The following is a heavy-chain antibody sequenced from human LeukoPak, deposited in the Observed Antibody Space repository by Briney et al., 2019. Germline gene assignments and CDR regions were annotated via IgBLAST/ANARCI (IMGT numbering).Heavy chain of an antibody. CDR1: GFTFSSYA. CDR3: AKRPYYYGSGTDGWFDP. D-gene: IGHD3-10*01. Sequence: GGSLRLSCAASGFTFSSYAMSWVRQAPGKGLEWVSAISGSGGSTYYADSVKGRFTISRDNSKNTLYLQMNSLRAEDTAVYYCAKRPYYYGSGTDGWFDPWGQGTLVTASS. V-gene: IGHV3-23*01. CDR2: ISGSGGST. J-gene: IGHJ5*02.